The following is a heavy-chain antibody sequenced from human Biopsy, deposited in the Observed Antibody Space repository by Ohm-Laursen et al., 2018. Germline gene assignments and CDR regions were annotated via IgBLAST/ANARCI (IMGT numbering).Heavy chain of an antibody. Sequence: GTLSLTCTVSGDSISSYYWSWIRQPPGKGLEWIGYVYYTGSTDYNPSLQSRVTISVDTSKNHFSLRLRSVTPADTAIYYCARDRGYYSDRTAPGYFDLWGRGTLVTVSS. CDR2: VYYTGST. CDR1: GDSISSYY. V-gene: IGHV4-59*01. CDR3: ARDRGYYSDRTAPGYFDL. J-gene: IGHJ2*01. D-gene: IGHD3-22*01.